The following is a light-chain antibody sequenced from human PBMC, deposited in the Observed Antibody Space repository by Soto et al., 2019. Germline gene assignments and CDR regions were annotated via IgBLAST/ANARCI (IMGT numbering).Light chain of an antibody. CDR2: DVT. J-gene: IGLJ2*01. CDR3: SSYTSSSTVL. V-gene: IGLV2-14*01. Sequence: QSALTQPASVSGSPGQSITISCTGTSSDVGGYNYVCWYQQHPGKAPKLIIYDVTNRPSGVSNRFSASKSGNTASLSISGLQAEDEADYHCSSYTSSSTVLFGGGTKLTVL. CDR1: SSDVGGYNY.